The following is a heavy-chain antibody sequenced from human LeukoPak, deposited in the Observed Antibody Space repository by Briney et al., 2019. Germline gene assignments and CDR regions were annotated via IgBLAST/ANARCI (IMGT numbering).Heavy chain of an antibody. CDR3: AKIPVSYSSGWSNFDY. Sequence: GGSLRLYCAASGFTFSSYAMSWVRQTPRTGLEWVSGIGDNGGNTYYADSVKGRFTISRDNSKNTLFLQMNSLRAEDTAVYYCAKIPVSYSSGWSNFDYWGQGTLVTVSS. V-gene: IGHV3-23*01. J-gene: IGHJ4*02. CDR2: IGDNGGNT. CDR1: GFTFSSYA. D-gene: IGHD3-22*01.